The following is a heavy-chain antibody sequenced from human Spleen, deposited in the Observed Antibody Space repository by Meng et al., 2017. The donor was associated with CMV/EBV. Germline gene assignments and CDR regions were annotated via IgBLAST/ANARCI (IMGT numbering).Heavy chain of an antibody. Sequence: GESLKISCAASGFNFANYAMTWVRQAPGKGLEWVSTITPSGVRTHYAASVKGRFSISRDISKDTLFLDMNSLRAEDTAVYYCAKDHVAVTGIGPLFDSWGQGVLVTVSP. CDR1: GFNFANYA. D-gene: IGHD6-19*01. V-gene: IGHV3-23*01. J-gene: IGHJ4*02. CDR2: ITPSGVRT. CDR3: AKDHVAVTGIGPLFDS.